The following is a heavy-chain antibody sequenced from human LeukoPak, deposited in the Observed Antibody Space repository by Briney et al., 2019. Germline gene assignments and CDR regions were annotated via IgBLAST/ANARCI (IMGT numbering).Heavy chain of an antibody. Sequence: PGGSLRLSCAASGFTFSNYAMSWVRQAPGKGLEWVSVISVSGDRTYSADSVKGRFTISRDNAKNSLYLQMNSLRAEDTAVYYCASFLEWTHYYYYGMDVWGQGTTVTVSS. J-gene: IGHJ6*02. CDR3: ASFLEWTHYYYYGMDV. CDR1: GFTFSNYA. CDR2: ISVSGDRT. V-gene: IGHV3-23*01. D-gene: IGHD3-3*01.